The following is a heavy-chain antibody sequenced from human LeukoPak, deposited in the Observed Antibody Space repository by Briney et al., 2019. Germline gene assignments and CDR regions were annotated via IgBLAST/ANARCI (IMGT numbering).Heavy chain of an antibody. V-gene: IGHV3-21*01. CDR2: ISSSSSYI. J-gene: IGHJ4*02. Sequence: GGSLRLSCAASGFTFSSYSMNWVRQAPGKGLEGVSSISSSSSYIYYADSVKGRFTISRDNAKNSLYLQMNSLRAEDTAVYYCARGGLKLLGPFDSWGQGTLVTVSS. CDR1: GFTFSSYS. CDR3: ARGGLKLLGPFDS. D-gene: IGHD2-15*01.